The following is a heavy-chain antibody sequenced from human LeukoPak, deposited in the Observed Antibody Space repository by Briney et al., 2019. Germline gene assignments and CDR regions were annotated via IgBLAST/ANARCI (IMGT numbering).Heavy chain of an antibody. V-gene: IGHV4-59*01. CDR1: GGSISSYY. CDR2: IYYRGST. Sequence: SETLSLTCTVSGGSISSYYWSWIRQPPGKGLEWIGYIYYRGSTNYNPSLKSRVTISVDTSKNQFSLKLSSVTAADTAVYYCARDHRYYDFWSGTPEGYYYYGMDVWGQGTTVTVSS. J-gene: IGHJ6*02. D-gene: IGHD3-3*01. CDR3: ARDHRYYDFWSGTPEGYYYYGMDV.